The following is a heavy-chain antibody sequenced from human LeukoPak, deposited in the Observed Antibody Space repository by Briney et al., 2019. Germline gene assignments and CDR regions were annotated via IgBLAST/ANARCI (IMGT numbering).Heavy chain of an antibody. Sequence: SETLSLTCTVSGGSISSSSYYWGWIRQPPGKGLEWIGSIYYSGSTYYNPSLKSRVTISVDTSKNQFSLKLSSVTAADTAVYYCAREDGSPGFDPWGQGTLVTVSS. V-gene: IGHV4-39*07. CDR1: GGSISSSSYY. CDR3: AREDGSPGFDP. J-gene: IGHJ5*02. D-gene: IGHD3-22*01. CDR2: IYYSGST.